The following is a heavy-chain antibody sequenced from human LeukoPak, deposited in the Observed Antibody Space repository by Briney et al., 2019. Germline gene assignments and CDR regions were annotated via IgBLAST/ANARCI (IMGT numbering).Heavy chain of an antibody. J-gene: IGHJ4*02. Sequence: GGSLRLSCATSGFAFSTYWMSWVRQAPGKGLEWVAIIKQDGSERYYVDSVKGRFTISRDNAKNSVYLQMNSLRAEDTAVYYCARHKGLVYWGQGTLVTVSS. CDR2: IKQDGSER. CDR3: ARHKGLVY. D-gene: IGHD6-6*01. V-gene: IGHV3-7*01. CDR1: GFAFSTYW.